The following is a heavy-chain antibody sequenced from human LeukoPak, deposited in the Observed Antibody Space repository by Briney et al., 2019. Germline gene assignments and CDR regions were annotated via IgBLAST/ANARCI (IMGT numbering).Heavy chain of an antibody. CDR2: IGTAGDT. CDR3: ARASYYDFWSGEYGMDV. D-gene: IGHD3-3*01. Sequence: GSLRLSCAASGFTFSSYDMHWVRQATGKGLEWVSAIGTAGDTYYPGSVKGRFTISRENAKNSLYLQMDSLRAGDTAVYYCARASYYDFWSGEYGMDVWGQGTTVTVSS. CDR1: GFTFSSYD. V-gene: IGHV3-13*01. J-gene: IGHJ6*02.